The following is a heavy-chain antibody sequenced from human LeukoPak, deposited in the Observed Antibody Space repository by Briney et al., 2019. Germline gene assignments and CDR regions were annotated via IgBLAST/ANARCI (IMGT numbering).Heavy chain of an antibody. CDR3: AKDKQESAGGSFDY. CDR2: ISWNSGSI. D-gene: IGHD2-15*01. Sequence: GGSLRLSCAASGFTFDDYAMHWVRQAPGKGLEWVSGISWNSGSIGYPDSVKCRFTISRDNAKNSLYLQMNSLRAEATALYYCAKDKQESAGGSFDYWGQGTLVTVSS. CDR1: GFTFDDYA. V-gene: IGHV3-9*01. J-gene: IGHJ4*02.